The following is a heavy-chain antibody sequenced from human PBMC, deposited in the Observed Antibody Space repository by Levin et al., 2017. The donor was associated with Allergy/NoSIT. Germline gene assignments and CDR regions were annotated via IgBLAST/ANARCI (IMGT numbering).Heavy chain of an antibody. D-gene: IGHD5-24*01. V-gene: IGHV3-30*18. CDR3: AKDLWMDTIDPRYYYGMDV. J-gene: IGHJ6*02. CDR2: ISYDGSNE. CDR1: GFTFSSYG. Sequence: GGSLRLSCAASGFTFSSYGMHWVRQTPGKGLEWVAFISYDGSNEYYADSVKGRFTISRDNSKNTLSLQMNSLRAEDTAVYYCAKDLWMDTIDPRYYYGMDVWGQGTTVTVSS.